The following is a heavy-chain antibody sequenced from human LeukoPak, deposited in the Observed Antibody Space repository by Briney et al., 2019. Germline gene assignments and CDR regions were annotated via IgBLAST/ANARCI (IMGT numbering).Heavy chain of an antibody. J-gene: IGHJ4*02. CDR3: ARRQYSGYDFDF. CDR2: IYPRDSDT. V-gene: IGHV5-51*01. Sequence: GESLKISWKGAGYIFTNYWIGWVRQMPGKGLEWMWLIYPRDSDTRYSPSLQGQVTVSADKSISTAYLQWSSLEASDTAMYYCARRQYSGYDFDFWGQGTLVTVSS. CDR1: GYIFTNYW. D-gene: IGHD5-12*01.